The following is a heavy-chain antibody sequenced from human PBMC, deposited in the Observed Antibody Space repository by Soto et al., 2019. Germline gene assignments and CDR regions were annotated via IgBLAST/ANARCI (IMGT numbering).Heavy chain of an antibody. CDR2: ISGNGGTT. Sequence: PGGSLRLSCAASGFTFSTYAMSWVRQAPGKGLEWVSTISGNGGTTYYEDSVKGRFTSSRDNSKNKLYLQMNSLRAEDMAVYYFAKEVWERRRYVGMDVWGQGTTVTVSS. V-gene: IGHV3-23*01. J-gene: IGHJ6*02. CDR1: GFTFSTYA. D-gene: IGHD1-26*01. CDR3: AKEVWERRRYVGMDV.